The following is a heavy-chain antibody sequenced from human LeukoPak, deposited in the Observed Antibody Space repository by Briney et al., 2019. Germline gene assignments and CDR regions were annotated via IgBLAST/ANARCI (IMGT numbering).Heavy chain of an antibody. CDR3: ASFYCSGGSCYSAYFDY. CDR2: ISSSSSSI. Sequence: GGSLRLSCAASGFTFSSYSMNWVRQAPGKGLEGVSYISSSSSSIYYADSVKGRFTISRDNAKNSLYLQMNSLRAEDTAVYYCASFYCSGGSCYSAYFDYWGQGTLVTVSS. J-gene: IGHJ4*02. CDR1: GFTFSSYS. D-gene: IGHD2-15*01. V-gene: IGHV3-48*04.